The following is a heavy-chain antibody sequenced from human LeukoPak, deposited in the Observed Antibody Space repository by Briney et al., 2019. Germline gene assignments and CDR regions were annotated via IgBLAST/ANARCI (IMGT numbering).Heavy chain of an antibody. V-gene: IGHV4-59*08. CDR3: ARGWKN. CDR2: IYYSGST. J-gene: IGHJ4*02. Sequence: PSETLSLTCTVSGGSISSYYWSWIRQPPGKGLEWIGYIYYSGSTYYNPSLKSRVTISVDTSKNQFSLKLSSVTAADTAVYYCARGWKNWGQGTLVTVSS. D-gene: IGHD1-1*01. CDR1: GGSISSYY.